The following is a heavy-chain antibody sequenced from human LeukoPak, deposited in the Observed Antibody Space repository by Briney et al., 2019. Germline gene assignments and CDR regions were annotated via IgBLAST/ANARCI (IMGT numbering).Heavy chain of an antibody. J-gene: IGHJ6*03. V-gene: IGHV4-39*01. CDR1: GGSTSSSSYY. CDR2: IYYSGST. CDR3: ARRSRFLEWLLYSSYYYYMDV. D-gene: IGHD3-3*01. Sequence: PSETLSLTCTVSGGSTSSSSYYWGWIRQPPGKGLEWIGSIYYSGSTYYNPSLKSRVTISVDTSKNQFSLKLSSVTAADTAVYYCARRSRFLEWLLYSSYYYYMDVWGKGTTVTVSS.